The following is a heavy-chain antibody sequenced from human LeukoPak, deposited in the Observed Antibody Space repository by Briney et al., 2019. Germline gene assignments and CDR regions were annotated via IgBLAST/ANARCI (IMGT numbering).Heavy chain of an antibody. J-gene: IGHJ3*02. Sequence: GESLKISCKGSGYSFNYWIGWVRQMPGKGLEWMGIIYPGDSDTRYSPSFQGQVTISADKSISTAYLQWLSLKASDTAIYYCARRFKRRVEMATIGSFDIWGQGTMVTVSS. CDR1: GYSFNYW. CDR3: ARRFKRRVEMATIGSFDI. D-gene: IGHD5-24*01. CDR2: IYPGDSDT. V-gene: IGHV5-51*01.